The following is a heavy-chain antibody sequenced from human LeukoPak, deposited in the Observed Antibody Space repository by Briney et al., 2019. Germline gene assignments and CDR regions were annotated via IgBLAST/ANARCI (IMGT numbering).Heavy chain of an antibody. CDR1: GFTFSSYA. CDR2: ISGSGGST. J-gene: IGHJ5*02. D-gene: IGHD3-10*01. Sequence: GGSLRLSCAASGFTFSSYAMSWVRQAPGKGLEWVSAISGSGGSTYYADSVKGRFTISRDNSKNTLYLQMNSLRAEDTAVYYCAKERRITMVRGVIDWFDPWGQGTLVTVSS. CDR3: AKERRITMVRGVIDWFDP. V-gene: IGHV3-23*01.